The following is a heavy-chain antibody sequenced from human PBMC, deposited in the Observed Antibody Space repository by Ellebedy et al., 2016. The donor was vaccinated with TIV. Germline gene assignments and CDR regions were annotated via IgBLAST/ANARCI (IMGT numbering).Heavy chain of an antibody. CDR2: IGTAGDT. Sequence: GESLKISXAASGFTFSSYDMHWVRQATGKGLEWVSAIGTAGDTYYPGSVKGRFTISRDNSKNTLYLQMNSLRAEDTAVYYCARAYYEILNGMDVWGQGTTVTVSS. V-gene: IGHV3-13*01. CDR3: ARAYYEILNGMDV. J-gene: IGHJ6*02. CDR1: GFTFSSYD. D-gene: IGHD3-9*01.